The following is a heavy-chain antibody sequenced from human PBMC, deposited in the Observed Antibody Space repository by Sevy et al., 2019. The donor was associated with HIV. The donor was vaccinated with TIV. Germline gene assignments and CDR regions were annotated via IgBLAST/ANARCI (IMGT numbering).Heavy chain of an antibody. CDR3: ARDRGGIVVVPAATYYYYYGMDV. CDR2: INSDGSST. Sequence: GSLRLSCAASGFTFSSYWMHWVRQAPGKGLVWVSRINSDGSSTSYADSVKGRFTISRDNAKNTLYRQMNSLRAEDTAVYYCARDRGGIVVVPAATYYYYYGMDVWGQGTTVTVSS. J-gene: IGHJ6*02. D-gene: IGHD2-2*01. V-gene: IGHV3-74*01. CDR1: GFTFSSYW.